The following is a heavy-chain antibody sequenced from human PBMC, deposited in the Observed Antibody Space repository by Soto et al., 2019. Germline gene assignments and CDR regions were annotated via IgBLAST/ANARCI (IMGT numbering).Heavy chain of an antibody. Sequence: GSLRLSCAASGFTFSSYAMSWVRQAPGKGLEWVSAISGSGGSTYYADSVKGRFTISRDNSKNTLYLQMNSLRAEDTAVYYCAKKGYYYDSSGYYPFDYWGQGTLVTVSS. V-gene: IGHV3-23*01. CDR3: AKKGYYYDSSGYYPFDY. CDR2: ISGSGGST. J-gene: IGHJ4*02. CDR1: GFTFSSYA. D-gene: IGHD3-22*01.